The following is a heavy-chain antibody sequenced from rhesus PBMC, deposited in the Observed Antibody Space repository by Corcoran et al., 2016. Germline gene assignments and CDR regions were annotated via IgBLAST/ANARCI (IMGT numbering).Heavy chain of an antibody. J-gene: IGHJ5-1*01. CDR2: INGCSGSN. Sequence: QVQLQESGPGLVKPSETLPLTCAVSGSSISSNYWRWIRQPPGKGLEWIGYINGCSGSNSYNPSLKSRVTISKYTSKNQFSLKLSSVTAADTAVYYCARHYSGSYYYNRFDVWGAGVLVTVSS. CDR3: ARHYSGSYYYNRFDV. D-gene: IGHD3-16*01. CDR1: GSSISSNY. V-gene: IGHV4-147*01.